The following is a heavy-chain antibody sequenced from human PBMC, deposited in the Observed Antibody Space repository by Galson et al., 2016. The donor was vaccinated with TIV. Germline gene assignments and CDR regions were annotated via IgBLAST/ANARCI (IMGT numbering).Heavy chain of an antibody. CDR3: ASSWEGFSHLYFYHMDV. CDR1: GFTFSRHW. V-gene: IGHV3-23*01. D-gene: IGHD1-26*01. Sequence: SLRLSCAASGFTFSRHWMSWVRQAPGKGLEWVSSISGGGDSPYYADSVKGRFTISRDNSKNTLYLQLNSLSAEDTATYYCASSWEGFSHLYFYHMDVWGQGTTVTVSS. J-gene: IGHJ6*03. CDR2: ISGGGDSP.